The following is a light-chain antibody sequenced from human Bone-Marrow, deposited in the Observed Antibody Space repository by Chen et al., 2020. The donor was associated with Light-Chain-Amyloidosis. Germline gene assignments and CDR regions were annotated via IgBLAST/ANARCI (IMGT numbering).Light chain of an antibody. CDR1: SSDVGGYNY. J-gene: IGLJ1*01. CDR3: SSYTSSSTLYV. V-gene: IGLV2-14*01. Sequence: QSALTQPASVSGSPGQSITISCPGTSSDVGGYNYVSWYQQHPGKAHKLMIYDVSNRPSGVSNRFSGSKSGNTASLTISGLQAEDEADYYCSSYTSSSTLYVFGTGTKVTVL. CDR2: DVS.